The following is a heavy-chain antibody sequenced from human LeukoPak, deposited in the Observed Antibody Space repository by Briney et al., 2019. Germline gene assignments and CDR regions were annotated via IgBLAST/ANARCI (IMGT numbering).Heavy chain of an antibody. Sequence: GGSLRLSCAASGFTFSSYAMSWVRQAPGKGLEWFSAISDSGGRTYYADSVKGRFTISRDNSKNTLYLQMNSLRAEDTAVYYCAKDLAVTNDYWGQGTLVTVSS. J-gene: IGHJ4*02. V-gene: IGHV3-23*01. CDR1: GFTFSSYA. D-gene: IGHD4-17*01. CDR2: ISDSGGRT. CDR3: AKDLAVTNDY.